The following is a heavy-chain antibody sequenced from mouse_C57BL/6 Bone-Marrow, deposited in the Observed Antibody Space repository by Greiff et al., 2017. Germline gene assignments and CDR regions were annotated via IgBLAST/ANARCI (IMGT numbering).Heavy chain of an antibody. CDR2: MHPNGGSP. D-gene: IGHD2-4*01. CDR3: ARSYDYDDYTMDN. V-gene: IGHV1-64*01. CDR1: GYTFTNYW. J-gene: IGHJ4*01. Sequence: QVQLQQSGAELVKPGASVKLSCKASGYTFTNYWMHWVKQRPGQGLEWIGMMHPNGGSPDYNEKFKSEATLSVDKSSRTAYMELSSLTSEDSAVYYCARSYDYDDYTMDNWGKGTSVTVSS.